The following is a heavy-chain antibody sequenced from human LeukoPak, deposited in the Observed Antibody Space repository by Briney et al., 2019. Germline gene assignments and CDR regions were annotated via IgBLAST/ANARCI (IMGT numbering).Heavy chain of an antibody. J-gene: IGHJ4*02. CDR2: IRPDGSEK. Sequence: GGSLRLSCVASGFSFSDYWISWVRQTPGKGLEWVANIRPDGSEKQYVDSVKDRFTISRDNTKKSLYLQMNSLRAEDTAVYYCARLARSPDYWGQGTLVTVSS. CDR3: ARLARSPDY. V-gene: IGHV3-7*01. CDR1: GFSFSDYW.